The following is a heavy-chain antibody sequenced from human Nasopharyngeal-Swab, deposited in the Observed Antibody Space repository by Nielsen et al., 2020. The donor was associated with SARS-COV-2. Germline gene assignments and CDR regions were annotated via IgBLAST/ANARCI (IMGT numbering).Heavy chain of an antibody. J-gene: IGHJ4*02. CDR1: GFTFSSYA. CDR3: AKDRGIVVVIGFDY. CDR2: ISGSGGST. D-gene: IGHD3-22*01. V-gene: IGHV3-23*01. Sequence: GESLKISCAASGFTFSSYAMSWVRQAPGKGLEWVSAISGSGGSTYYADSVKGRFTIPRDKSKNTLYLQMNSLRAEDTAVYYCAKDRGIVVVIGFDYWGQGTLVTVSS.